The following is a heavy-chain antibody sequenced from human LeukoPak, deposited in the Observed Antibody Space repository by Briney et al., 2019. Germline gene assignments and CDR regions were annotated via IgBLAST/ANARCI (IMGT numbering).Heavy chain of an antibody. CDR2: IYTSGST. Sequence: TSETLSLTCTVSGGSISSYYWSWIRQPPGKGLEWIGYIYTSGSTNYNPSPKSRVTISVDTSKNQFSLKLSSVTAADTAVYYCVRHGGSGSYYALDYWGQGTLVTVSS. J-gene: IGHJ4*02. CDR1: GGSISSYY. V-gene: IGHV4-4*09. CDR3: VRHGGSGSYYALDY. D-gene: IGHD3-10*01.